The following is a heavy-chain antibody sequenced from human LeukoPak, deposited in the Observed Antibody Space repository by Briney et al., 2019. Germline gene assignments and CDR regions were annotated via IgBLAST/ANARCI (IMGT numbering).Heavy chain of an antibody. CDR1: GHTFTTYY. Sequence: ASVKVSCKASGHTFTTYYVHLVRQAPGQGLEWTGWISAYNGNTNYAQKLQGRVTMTTDTSTSTAYMELRSLRSDDTAVYYCARDCSSTSCYTPFDYWGQGTLVTVSS. D-gene: IGHD2-2*02. V-gene: IGHV1-18*04. J-gene: IGHJ4*02. CDR3: ARDCSSTSCYTPFDY. CDR2: ISAYNGNT.